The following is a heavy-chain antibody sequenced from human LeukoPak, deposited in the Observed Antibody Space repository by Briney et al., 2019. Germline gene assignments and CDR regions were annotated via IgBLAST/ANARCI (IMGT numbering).Heavy chain of an antibody. CDR2: ISSSSSTR. D-gene: IGHD7-27*01. Sequence: PGGSLRLSCAASGFTFSSFSMNWVRQAPGKGLEWVSYISSSSSTRHYADSVKGRFTISRDNAKNSLYLQMDSLRDEDTAVYYCAREDDDWGPNTFDVWGQGTVVTVSS. J-gene: IGHJ3*01. CDR3: AREDDDWGPNTFDV. V-gene: IGHV3-48*02. CDR1: GFTFSSFS.